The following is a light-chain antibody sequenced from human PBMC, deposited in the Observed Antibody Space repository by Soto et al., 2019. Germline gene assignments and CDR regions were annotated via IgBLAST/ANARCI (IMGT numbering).Light chain of an antibody. CDR3: QHYNTYPWT. V-gene: IGKV1-5*03. J-gene: IGKJ1*01. CDR1: QSISSW. Sequence: IQVTQAPSILSASVGDRVTITCRASQSISSWLAWYQQKPGKAPNLLIYKASHLENGVPSRLSGSGSGTEFTLTISSLQPGDFATYYCQHYNTYPWTFGQGTKVDIK. CDR2: KAS.